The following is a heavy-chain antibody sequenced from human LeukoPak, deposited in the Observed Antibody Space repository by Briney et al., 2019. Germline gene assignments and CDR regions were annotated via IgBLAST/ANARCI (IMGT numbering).Heavy chain of an antibody. V-gene: IGHV4-38-2*02. J-gene: IGHJ4*02. D-gene: IGHD3-3*01. CDR2: IYYSGST. CDR1: GYSISSGYY. CDR3: ARADFWSGYYSLDY. Sequence: PSETLSLTCTVSGYSISSGYYWGWIRQSPGKGLEWIGSIYYSGSTYYNPSLKSRVTISVDTSKNQFSLKLSSVTAADTAVYYCARADFWSGYYSLDYWGQGTLVTVSS.